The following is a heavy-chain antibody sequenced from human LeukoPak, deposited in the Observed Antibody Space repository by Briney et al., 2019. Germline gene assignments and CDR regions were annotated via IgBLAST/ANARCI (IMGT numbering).Heavy chain of an antibody. V-gene: IGHV3-33*01. Sequence: GGSLRLSCAASGFTFSSYGMHWVRQAPAKGLEWVAVICYDGSNKYHADSVKGRFTISKDNSKNTLYLQMNSLRVEDTAVYYCARAHCSGGSCYGNYYYYYGMDVWGQGTTVTVSS. CDR1: GFTFSSYG. CDR2: ICYDGSNK. J-gene: IGHJ6*02. D-gene: IGHD2-15*01. CDR3: ARAHCSGGSCYGNYYYYYGMDV.